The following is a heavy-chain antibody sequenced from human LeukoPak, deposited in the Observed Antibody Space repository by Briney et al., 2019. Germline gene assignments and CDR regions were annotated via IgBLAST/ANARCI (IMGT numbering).Heavy chain of an antibody. CDR3: ARVQYYYGSGFDS. V-gene: IGHV4-59*01. Sequence: SETLSLTCIVSGGSISSYYWSWIRQPPGKGLEWIGYIYYSGSTTYNPSLKSRVTISVDTSKNQFSLRLSSVTAADTAVYYCARVQYYYGSGFDSWGQGTLVSVPS. J-gene: IGHJ4*02. CDR2: IYYSGST. D-gene: IGHD3-10*01. CDR1: GGSISSYY.